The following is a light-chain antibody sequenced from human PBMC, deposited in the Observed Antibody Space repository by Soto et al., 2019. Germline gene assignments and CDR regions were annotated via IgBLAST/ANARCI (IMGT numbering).Light chain of an antibody. V-gene: IGKV1-39*01. CDR3: QQSYSTLLIT. Sequence: DIQMTQSPSSLSASVGGRLSITCRASQSISSYLNWYQQKPGKAPKLLIYAASSLQSGVPSRFSGSGSGTDFTLTISSLQPEDFATYYCQQSYSTLLITFGQGTRLEIK. CDR2: AAS. CDR1: QSISSY. J-gene: IGKJ5*01.